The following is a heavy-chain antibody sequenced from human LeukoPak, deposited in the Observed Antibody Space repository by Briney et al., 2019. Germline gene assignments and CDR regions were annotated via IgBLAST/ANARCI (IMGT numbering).Heavy chain of an antibody. J-gene: IGHJ4*02. CDR3: ARLFQYYYDKPGHFDY. V-gene: IGHV3-53*01. D-gene: IGHD3-22*01. CDR2: IYSGGRT. Sequence: PGGSLRLSCAASGFTVSSNYMSWVRQAPGKGLEWVSVIYSGGRTYYADSVKGRFTISRDNSKNTLYLQMNSLRAEDTAVYYCARLFQYYYDKPGHFDYWGQGTLVTVSS. CDR1: GFTVSSNY.